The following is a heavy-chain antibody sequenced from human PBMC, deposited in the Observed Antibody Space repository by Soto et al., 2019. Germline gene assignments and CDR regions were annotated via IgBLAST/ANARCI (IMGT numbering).Heavy chain of an antibody. CDR1: GFSLSTSRVG. J-gene: IGHJ4*02. Sequence: QITLKESGPTLVKPTQTLTLTCTFSGFSLSTSRVGVGWIRQPPGKALEWLALIYWDDDKRYSPSLKTRRTITKDTSKNQVVLTMTNTDPVDTATYYCAHTSGGCNSACFDYWGQGTLVTVSS. D-gene: IGHD3-10*01. CDR3: AHTSGGCNSACFDY. V-gene: IGHV2-5*02. CDR2: IYWDDDK.